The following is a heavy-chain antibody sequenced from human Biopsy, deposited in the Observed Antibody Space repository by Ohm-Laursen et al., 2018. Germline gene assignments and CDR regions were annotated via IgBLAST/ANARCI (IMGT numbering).Heavy chain of an antibody. CDR3: ARQVDFWSGYVDY. D-gene: IGHD3-3*01. J-gene: IGHJ4*02. V-gene: IGHV4-31*01. Sequence: TLSLTCTVSGASISSAAYHWSWIRQLPGKGLEWIGYISHSGSTSYNPSLRSLVTISTDTSTNQFSLKVRSVTAADTAVYYCARQVDFWSGYVDYWGQGTLVAVSS. CDR2: ISHSGST. CDR1: GASISSAAYH.